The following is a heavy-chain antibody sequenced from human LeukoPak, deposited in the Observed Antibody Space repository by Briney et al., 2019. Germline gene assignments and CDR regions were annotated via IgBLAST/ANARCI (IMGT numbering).Heavy chain of an antibody. Sequence: PSGTLSLTCAVSGGSISSSNWWSWVRQPPGKGLEWIGEIYHSGSTNYNPSLKSRVTISVDTSKNQFSLKLSSVTAADTAVYYCARVSRRITMIVVVIKGAFDIWGQGTMVTVSS. CDR2: IYHSGST. D-gene: IGHD3-22*01. J-gene: IGHJ3*02. CDR3: ARVSRRITMIVVVIKGAFDI. CDR1: GGSISSSNW. V-gene: IGHV4-4*02.